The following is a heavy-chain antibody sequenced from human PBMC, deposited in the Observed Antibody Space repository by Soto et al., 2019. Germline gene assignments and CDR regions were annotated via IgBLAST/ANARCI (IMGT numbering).Heavy chain of an antibody. D-gene: IGHD3-3*01. CDR3: ARIRSPYDFWSGPFDY. Sequence: SGPTLVNPTQTLTLTCTFSGFSLSTSGMCVSWIRQPPGKALEWLARIDWDDDKYYSTSLKTRLTISKDTSKNQVVLTMTNMDPVDTATYYCARIRSPYDFWSGPFDYWGQGTLVTVSS. CDR2: IDWDDDK. V-gene: IGHV2-70*11. CDR1: GFSLSTSGMC. J-gene: IGHJ4*02.